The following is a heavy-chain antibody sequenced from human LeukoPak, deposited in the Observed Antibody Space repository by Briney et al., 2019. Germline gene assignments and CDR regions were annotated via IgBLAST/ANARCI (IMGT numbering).Heavy chain of an antibody. CDR3: ARDSGVSTPLDH. J-gene: IGHJ4*02. CDR2: ITHGGDSA. CDR1: GFTFSDYW. V-gene: IGHV3-74*03. Sequence: PGGSLRLSCQASGFTFSDYWIHWVCQAPGKGLVWVSRITHGGDSAEYAGSVEGRFTTSRDNTKNTVYLQLNSLRAEDTAVYYCARDSGVSTPLDHWGQGALVTVSS. D-gene: IGHD2/OR15-2a*01.